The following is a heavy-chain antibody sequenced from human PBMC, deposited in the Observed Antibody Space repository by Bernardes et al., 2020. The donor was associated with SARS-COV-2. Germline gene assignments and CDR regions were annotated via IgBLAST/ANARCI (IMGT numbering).Heavy chain of an antibody. D-gene: IGHD2-2*01. CDR3: AGGQKDIVVVPAATARYYYYYGMDV. Sequence: GGSLRLSCAASGFTFSSYSMNWVRQAPGKGLEWVSYISSSSSTIYYADSVKGRFTISRDNAKNSLYLQMNSLRDEDTAVYYCAGGQKDIVVVPAATARYYYYYGMDVWGQGTTVTVSS. V-gene: IGHV3-48*02. CDR1: GFTFSSYS. CDR2: ISSSSSTI. J-gene: IGHJ6*02.